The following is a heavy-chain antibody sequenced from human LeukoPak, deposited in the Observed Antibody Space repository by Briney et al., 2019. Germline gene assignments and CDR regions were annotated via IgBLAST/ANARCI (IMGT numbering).Heavy chain of an antibody. J-gene: IGHJ1*01. Sequence: SVKVSCKASGGTFSSYGISWVRQAPGQGLEWMGRIIPMLGIPNYAQKFEGRVIITADESTGTAYMDLSSLRSEDTAVYFCARARLPHIGSSIYYGGADYFQYWGQGTLVTVSA. V-gene: IGHV1-69*04. CDR2: IIPMLGIP. D-gene: IGHD1-26*01. CDR3: ARARLPHIGSSIYYGGADYFQY. CDR1: GGTFSSYG.